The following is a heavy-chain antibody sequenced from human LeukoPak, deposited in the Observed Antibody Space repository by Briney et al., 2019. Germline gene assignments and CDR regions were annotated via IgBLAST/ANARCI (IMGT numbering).Heavy chain of an antibody. CDR1: GGSISSISYY. D-gene: IGHD3-22*01. V-gene: IGHV4-39*07. CDR2: IYYSGST. CDR3: ARIEDYYDSSGYYSEGFDY. Sequence: SETLSLTCTVSGGSISSISYYWGWIRQPPGKGLEWIGSIYYSGSTYYNPSLKSRVTISEDTSKNQFSLKLSSVTAADTAVYYCARIEDYYDSSGYYSEGFDYWGQGTLVTVSS. J-gene: IGHJ4*02.